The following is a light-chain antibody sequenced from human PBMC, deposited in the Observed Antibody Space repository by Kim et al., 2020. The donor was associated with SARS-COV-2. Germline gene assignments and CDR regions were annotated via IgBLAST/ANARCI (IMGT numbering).Light chain of an antibody. Sequence: EIVLTQSPGTLSLSPGERATLSCRASQSVSSSYLAWYQQKPGQAPRLLIYGASSRTTGIPDRFSGSRSGTDFTLTISRLGPEDFAVYYCQQYVSSPLTFGQGTKVDIK. CDR1: QSVSSSY. CDR3: QQYVSSPLT. J-gene: IGKJ1*01. V-gene: IGKV3-20*01. CDR2: GAS.